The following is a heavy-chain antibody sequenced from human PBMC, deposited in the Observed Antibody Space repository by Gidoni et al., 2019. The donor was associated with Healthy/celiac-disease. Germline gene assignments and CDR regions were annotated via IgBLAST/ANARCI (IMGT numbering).Heavy chain of an antibody. D-gene: IGHD3-22*01. CDR3: ARAYYYDSSGRDAFDI. CDR2: INHSGST. CDR1: GGSFRGYY. Sequence: QVQLQQWGSGLLKPSETLPLTCAVYGGSFRGYYWSCIRQPPGKGLEWFGEINHSGSTNYNTSLKSRVTISVDTSKKQFSLKLSSVTAADTAVYYCARAYYYDSSGRDAFDIWGQGTMVTVSS. V-gene: IGHV4-34*01. J-gene: IGHJ3*02.